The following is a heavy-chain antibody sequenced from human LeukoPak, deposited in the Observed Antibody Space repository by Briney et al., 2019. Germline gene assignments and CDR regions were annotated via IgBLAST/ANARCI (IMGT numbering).Heavy chain of an antibody. J-gene: IGHJ4*02. V-gene: IGHV4-59*01. CDR1: GGSTSTYY. CDR2: IYYSGST. CDR3: ARINYYDSSGASDY. Sequence: PSETLSLTCTVSGGSTSTYYWSWIRQPPGKGLEWIGYIYYSGSTNYNPSLKSRVTISVDTSKNQFSLKLSSVTAADTAVYYCARINYYDSSGASDYWGQGTLVTVSS. D-gene: IGHD3-22*01.